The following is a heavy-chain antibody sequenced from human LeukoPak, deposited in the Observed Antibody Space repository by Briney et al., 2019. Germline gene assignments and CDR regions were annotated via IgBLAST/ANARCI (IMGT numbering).Heavy chain of an antibody. Sequence: ASVKVSCKASGYTFTGYYMHWVRQAPGQGLEWMGWINPNSGGTNYAQKFQGRVTMTRDTSISTAYMELSRLRSDDTAVYYCARGSVAVAGPNDYWGQGTPVTVSS. CDR1: GYTFTGYY. J-gene: IGHJ4*02. D-gene: IGHD6-19*01. CDR2: INPNSGGT. CDR3: ARGSVAVAGPNDY. V-gene: IGHV1-2*02.